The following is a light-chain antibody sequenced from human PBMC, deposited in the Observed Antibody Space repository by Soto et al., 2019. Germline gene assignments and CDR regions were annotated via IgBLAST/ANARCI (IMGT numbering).Light chain of an antibody. V-gene: IGLV1-44*01. Sequence: QSALTQPPSASGTPGQRVPISCSARGPYIEVNAINWYQQVPGTAPRLLIYNDLQRPSGVPDRFSGSRSGSSASLVIVGRQSEDEADYYCAAWDHSLQGWVFGGGTKLTVL. CDR3: AAWDHSLQGWV. J-gene: IGLJ3*02. CDR2: NDL. CDR1: GPYIEVNA.